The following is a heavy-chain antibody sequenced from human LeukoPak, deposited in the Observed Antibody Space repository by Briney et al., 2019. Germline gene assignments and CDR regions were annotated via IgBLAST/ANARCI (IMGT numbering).Heavy chain of an antibody. CDR1: GFTVSSNS. J-gene: IGHJ5*02. D-gene: IGHD2-2*01. V-gene: IGHV3-53*01. CDR3: AKDRGVVPSNWFDP. Sequence: GGSLRLSCTVSGFTVSSNSMSWVRQAPGKGLEWVSFIYSDNIHYSDSVKGRFTISRDNSKNTLYLQMNSLRAEDTAVYYCAKDRGVVPSNWFDPWGQGTLVTVSS. CDR2: IYSDNI.